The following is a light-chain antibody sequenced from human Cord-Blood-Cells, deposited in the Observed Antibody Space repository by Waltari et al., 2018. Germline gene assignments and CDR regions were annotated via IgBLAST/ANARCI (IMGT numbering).Light chain of an antibody. CDR1: QSLVHSDGNTY. J-gene: IGKJ4*01. V-gene: IGKV2-30*02. Sequence: DVVMTQSPLSLPVTLGQPASISCRSSQSLVHSDGNTYLNWFQQRPGHSPRRLIYKVSSRDSGVPDRFDGSGSGTDFTLKISRVEAEDVGVYYCMQGTHWPLTFGGGTKVEIK. CDR3: MQGTHWPLT. CDR2: KVS.